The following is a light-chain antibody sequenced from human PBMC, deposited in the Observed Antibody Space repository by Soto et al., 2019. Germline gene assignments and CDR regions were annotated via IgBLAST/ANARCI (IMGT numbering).Light chain of an antibody. V-gene: IGKV1-39*01. Sequence: DIQMTQSPSSLSASVGDRVTITCRASQSISSYLNWYQQKPGKAPKLLIYAASSLQSGVPSRFSGSGSGTDCTLTISSLQPEDFATYYCQQSYSTPPTFRQGTKVEIK. CDR3: QQSYSTPPT. J-gene: IGKJ1*01. CDR2: AAS. CDR1: QSISSY.